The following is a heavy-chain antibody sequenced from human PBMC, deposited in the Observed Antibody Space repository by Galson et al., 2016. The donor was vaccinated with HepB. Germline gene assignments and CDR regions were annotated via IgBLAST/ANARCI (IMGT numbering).Heavy chain of an antibody. Sequence: SLRLSCAASGFTFSSYSVHWVRQAPGRGLEWISFIFSSSTIYYADSVKGRFTISRDNAKNSLYLQMNSLTDEDTAVYFCARGWRENTLDYWGQGALVTVSS. J-gene: IGHJ4*02. V-gene: IGHV3-48*02. CDR1: GFTFSSYS. CDR3: ARGWRENTLDY. D-gene: IGHD2/OR15-2a*01. CDR2: IFSSSTI.